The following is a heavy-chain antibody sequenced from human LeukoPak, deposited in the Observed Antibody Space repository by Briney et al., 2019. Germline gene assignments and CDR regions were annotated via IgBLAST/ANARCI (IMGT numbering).Heavy chain of an antibody. CDR3: VRGDSNYYLDY. CDR2: INPSGGST. CDR1: GYTFTSYY. J-gene: IGHJ4*02. V-gene: IGHV1-46*03. D-gene: IGHD4-11*01. Sequence: ASVKVSCKASGYTFTSYYMHWVRQAPGQGLEWMGTINPSGGSTSYARKFQGRVTMTRDTSTSTVYMELSSLRSEDTAVYYCVRGDSNYYLDYWGQGTLVTVSS.